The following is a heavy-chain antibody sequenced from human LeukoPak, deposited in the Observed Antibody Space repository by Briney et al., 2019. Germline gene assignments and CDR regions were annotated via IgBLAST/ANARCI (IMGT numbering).Heavy chain of an antibody. Sequence: PSETLSLTCTVSGGSISSYYWSWIRQPPGKGLEWIGYIYYSGSTNYNPSLKSRVTISVDTSKNQFSLKLSSVTAADTAVYYCARHPYYGSGNADYCYGMDVWGQGTTVTVSS. D-gene: IGHD3-10*01. V-gene: IGHV4-59*08. J-gene: IGHJ6*02. CDR1: GGSISSYY. CDR2: IYYSGST. CDR3: ARHPYYGSGNADYCYGMDV.